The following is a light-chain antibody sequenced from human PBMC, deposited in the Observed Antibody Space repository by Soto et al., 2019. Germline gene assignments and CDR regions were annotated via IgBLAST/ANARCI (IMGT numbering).Light chain of an antibody. V-gene: IGKV3-11*01. CDR2: GTS. Sequence: EIVLTQSPATLSLSPGERATLSCRASQSVGSSLAWYQQKPGQAPRLHISGTSTRATGIPDRFGGGGSGTDFTLTISRLEPEDFALYYCQQYNNWPTWTFGQGTKVDI. J-gene: IGKJ1*01. CDR1: QSVGSS. CDR3: QQYNNWPTWT.